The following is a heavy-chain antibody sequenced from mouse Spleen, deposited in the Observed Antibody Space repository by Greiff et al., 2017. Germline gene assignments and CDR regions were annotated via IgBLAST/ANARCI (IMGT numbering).Heavy chain of an antibody. D-gene: IGHD1-1*01. CDR3: ARYDYGTFPFAY. CDR1: GYTFTSYW. V-gene: IGHV1-50*01. J-gene: IGHJ3*01. Sequence: QVQLKQPGAELVKPGASVKLSCKASGYTFTSYWMQWVKQRPGQGLEWIGEIDPSDSYTNYNQKFKGKATLTVDTSSSTAYMQLSSLTSEDSAVYYCARYDYGTFPFAYWGQGTLVTVSA. CDR2: IDPSDSYT.